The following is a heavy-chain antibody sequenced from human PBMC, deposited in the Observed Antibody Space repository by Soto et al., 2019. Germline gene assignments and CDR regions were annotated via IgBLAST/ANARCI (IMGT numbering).Heavy chain of an antibody. V-gene: IGHV1-18*01. CDR2: ISAHNGNT. D-gene: IGHD3-22*01. CDR3: ARDGYYYDSSPYYPPFDY. CDR1: GYTFTNYG. Sequence: QVQLVQSGAEVKKPGASVKVSCKASGYTFTNYGISWVRQAPGQGLEWMGWISAHNGNTNYAQNFQGRVTMTTDTSTSTAYMELRSLRSDDTALYYCARDGYYYDSSPYYPPFDYWGQGTLVTVSS. J-gene: IGHJ4*02.